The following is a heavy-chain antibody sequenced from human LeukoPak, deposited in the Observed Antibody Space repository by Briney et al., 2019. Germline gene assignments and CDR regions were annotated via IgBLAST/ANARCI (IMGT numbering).Heavy chain of an antibody. CDR2: INPNCGGT. CDR1: GYTFTGYY. Sequence: ASVKVSCKASGYTFTGYYMHWVRQAPGQGLEWMGWINPNCGGTSYAQKFQGRVTMTRDTSISTAYMELSRLRSDDTAVYYCAREDPGDAFDIWGQGTMVTVSS. CDR3: AREDPGDAFDI. V-gene: IGHV1-2*02. J-gene: IGHJ3*02.